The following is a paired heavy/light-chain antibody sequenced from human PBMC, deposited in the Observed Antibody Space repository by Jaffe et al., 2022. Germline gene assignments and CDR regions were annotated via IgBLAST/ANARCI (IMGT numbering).Heavy chain of an antibody. V-gene: IGHV3-23*01. Sequence: EVQLLESGGGLVQPGGSLRLSCAASGFTFSSYAMSWVRQAPGKGLEWVSAISGSGGSTYYADSVKGRFTISRDNSKNTLYLQMNSLRAEDTAVYYCAKDRESTYYYGSGSYYFNWFDPWGQGTLVTVSS. J-gene: IGHJ5*02. CDR1: GFTFSSYA. CDR3: AKDRESTYYYGSGSYYFNWFDP. CDR2: ISGSGGST. D-gene: IGHD3-10*01.
Light chain of an antibody. CDR2: DAS. CDR3: QQFNSYPFT. J-gene: IGKJ3*01. V-gene: IGKV1-13*02. CDR1: QGISSA. Sequence: AIQLTQSPSSLSASVGDRVTITCRASQGISSALAWYQQKPGKAPKLLIYDASSLESGVPSRFSGSGSGTDFTLTISSLQPEDFATYYCQQFNSYPFTFGPGTKVDIK.